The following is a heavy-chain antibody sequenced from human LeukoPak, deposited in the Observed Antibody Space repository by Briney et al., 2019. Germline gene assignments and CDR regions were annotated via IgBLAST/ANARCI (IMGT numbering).Heavy chain of an antibody. J-gene: IGHJ4*02. CDR2: ISSSGSTI. V-gene: IGHV3-48*03. CDR3: ARDYGGSSPFDY. CDR1: GFTFSSYE. D-gene: IGHD4-23*01. Sequence: GGSLRLSCAASGFTFSSYEMHWVRQAPGKGLEWVSYISSSGSTIYYADSVKGRFTISRDNAKNSLYLQMNSLRAEDTVVYYCARDYGGSSPFDYWGQGTLVTVSS.